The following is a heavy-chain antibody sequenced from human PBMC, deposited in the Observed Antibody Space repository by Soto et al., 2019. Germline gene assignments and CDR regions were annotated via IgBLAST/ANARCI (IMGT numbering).Heavy chain of an antibody. D-gene: IGHD3-10*01. CDR2: ISYDGSNK. Sequence: QVQLVESGGGVVQPGRSLRLSCAASGFTFSSYAMHWVRQAPGKGLEWVAVISYDGSNKYYADSVKGRFTISRDNSKNTLYLQMNRLRAEDTAVYYCARASPSRSWDGPIWFGDKRGQGTLVTVSS. J-gene: IGHJ4*02. V-gene: IGHV3-30-3*01. CDR1: GFTFSSYA. CDR3: ARASPSRSWDGPIWFGDK.